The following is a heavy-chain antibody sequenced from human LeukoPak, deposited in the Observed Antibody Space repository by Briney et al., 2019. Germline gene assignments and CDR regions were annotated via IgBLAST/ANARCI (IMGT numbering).Heavy chain of an antibody. Sequence: SESLSLTCAVSDESFSGYYWTWVRQPPGKGLEWIGEVNGRGGTNYNPSLKSGFTTSVETSKNHFSLQLTPATAADSAMYYCARGNFQRRDRGVVLRGGLDHSGQGTPVFLSS. D-gene: IGHD3-10*01. CDR2: VNGRGGT. CDR3: ARGNFQRRDRGVVLRGGLDH. J-gene: IGHJ5*02. CDR1: DESFSGYY. V-gene: IGHV4-34*01.